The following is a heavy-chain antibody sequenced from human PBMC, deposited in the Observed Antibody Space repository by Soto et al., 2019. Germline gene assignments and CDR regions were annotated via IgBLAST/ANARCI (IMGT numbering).Heavy chain of an antibody. CDR3: ARGRYYEYFQD. CDR2: IHHSGST. V-gene: IGHV4-61*01. D-gene: IGHD1-26*01. CDR1: GGSVSSDSYY. Sequence: QVQLQESGPGLVKPSETLSLSCTVSGGSVSSDSYYWSWIRQPPGKGLEWIGYIHHSGSTNYNPSLQSRVTISAVTSKKQFSLKLPSVTAADTAVYYCARGRYYEYFQDWGQGTLVTVSS. J-gene: IGHJ1*01.